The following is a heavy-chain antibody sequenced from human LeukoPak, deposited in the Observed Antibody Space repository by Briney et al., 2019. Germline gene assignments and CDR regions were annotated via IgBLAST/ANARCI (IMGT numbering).Heavy chain of an antibody. V-gene: IGHV4-59*08. Sequence: SETLSLTCTVSGGSISSYYWSWIRQPPGKGLEWIGYIYYSGSTNYNPSLKSRVTISVGTSKNQFSLKLSSVTAADTAVYYCASPKPDYYGSGSYYSPFDYWGQGTLVTVSS. D-gene: IGHD3-10*01. J-gene: IGHJ4*02. CDR3: ASPKPDYYGSGSYYSPFDY. CDR1: GGSISSYY. CDR2: IYYSGST.